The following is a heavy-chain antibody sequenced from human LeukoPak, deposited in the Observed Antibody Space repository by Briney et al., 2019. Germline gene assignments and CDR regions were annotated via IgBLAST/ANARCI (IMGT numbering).Heavy chain of an antibody. J-gene: IGHJ6*04. D-gene: IGHD2-2*01. CDR2: INPSGGST. CDR1: GYTFTSYY. V-gene: IGHV1-46*01. Sequence: GASVKVSCKASGYTFTSYYMHWVRQAPGQGLEWMGIINPSGGSTSYAQKFQGRVTMTRDTSTSTVYMELSSLRSEDTAVYYCARGDIVVVPAAITLYYYYGMDVWGKGTTVTVSS. CDR3: ARGDIVVVPAAITLYYYYGMDV.